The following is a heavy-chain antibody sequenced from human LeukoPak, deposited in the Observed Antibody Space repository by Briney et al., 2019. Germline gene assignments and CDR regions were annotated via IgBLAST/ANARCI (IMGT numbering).Heavy chain of an antibody. J-gene: IGHJ3*02. D-gene: IGHD3-10*01. Sequence: SETLSLTCAVYGGSFSGYYWSWIRQPPGKGLEWIGEINHSGSTNYNPSLKSRVTISVDTSKNQFSLKLSSVTAADTAVYYCAVPCMVRGVITAFDIWGQGTMVTVSS. CDR2: INHSGST. V-gene: IGHV4-34*01. CDR1: GGSFSGYY. CDR3: AVPCMVRGVITAFDI.